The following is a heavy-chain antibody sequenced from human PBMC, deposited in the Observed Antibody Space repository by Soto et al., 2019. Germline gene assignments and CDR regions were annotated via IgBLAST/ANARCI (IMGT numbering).Heavy chain of an antibody. Sequence: QVQLVQSGAEVKKPGASVKVSCKASGYTFTSYGISWVRQAPGQGLEWMGWISAYNGNTNDAQKLQGRGTMTTDTSTSTAYMELRSLRSDDTAVYYCASSYLYSSGWYGRWDYYYYGMDVWGQGTTVTVSS. CDR3: ASSYLYSSGWYGRWDYYYYGMDV. CDR1: GYTFTSYG. V-gene: IGHV1-18*01. D-gene: IGHD6-19*01. CDR2: ISAYNGNT. J-gene: IGHJ6*02.